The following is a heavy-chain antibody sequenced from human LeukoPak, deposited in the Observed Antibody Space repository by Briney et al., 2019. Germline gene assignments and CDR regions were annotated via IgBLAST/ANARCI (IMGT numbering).Heavy chain of an antibody. V-gene: IGHV3-23*01. CDR2: ISGSGGST. CDR1: GFTFSSNA. CDR3: AKGDSSGYYFGNDAFDI. D-gene: IGHD3-22*01. Sequence: GGSLRLSRAASGFTFSSNAMSWVRQAPGKGLEWVSAISGSGGSTYYADSVKGRFTISRDNSKNTLYLQMNSLRAEDTAVYYCAKGDSSGYYFGNDAFDIWGQGTMVTVSS. J-gene: IGHJ3*02.